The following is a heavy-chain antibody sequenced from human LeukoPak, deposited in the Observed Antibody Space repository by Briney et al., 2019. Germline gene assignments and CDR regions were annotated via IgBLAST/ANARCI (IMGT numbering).Heavy chain of an antibody. CDR1: GGTFSSYA. CDR3: ARGKRLGGYDRPFDY. V-gene: IGHV1-69*13. J-gene: IGHJ4*02. Sequence: ASVNVSCKASGGTFSSYAISWVRQAPGQGLEWMGGIIPIFGTANYAQKFQGRVTITADESTSTAYMELSSLRSEDTAVYYCARGKRLGGYDRPFDYWGQGTLVTVSS. D-gene: IGHD5-12*01. CDR2: IIPIFGTA.